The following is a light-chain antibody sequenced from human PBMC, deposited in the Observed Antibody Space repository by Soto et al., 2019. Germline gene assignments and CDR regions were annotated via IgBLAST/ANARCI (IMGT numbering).Light chain of an antibody. Sequence: ETVMTQSPATLSVSLGERATLSCRASQSVSSNLAWYQHKPGQAPRLLIDATSTRATGIPARFSGSGSGTEFTLTITSLQSEDCAVYYCQQYNNWPATFGQGTKVDIK. CDR2: ATS. V-gene: IGKV3-15*01. J-gene: IGKJ1*01. CDR1: QSVSSN. CDR3: QQYNNWPAT.